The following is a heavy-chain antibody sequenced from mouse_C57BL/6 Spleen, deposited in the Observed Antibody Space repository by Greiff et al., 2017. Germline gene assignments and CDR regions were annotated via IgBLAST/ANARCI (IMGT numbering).Heavy chain of an antibody. CDR3: APFYGNYVAY. CDR1: GYAFSSSW. CDR2: IYPGDGDT. J-gene: IGHJ3*01. D-gene: IGHD2-10*01. V-gene: IGHV1-82*01. Sequence: QVQLKESGPELVKPGASVKISCKASGYAFSSSWMNWVKQRPGKGLEWIGRIYPGDGDTNYNGKFKGKATLTADKSSSTAYMQLSSLTSEDSAVYFCAPFYGNYVAYWGQGTLVTVSA.